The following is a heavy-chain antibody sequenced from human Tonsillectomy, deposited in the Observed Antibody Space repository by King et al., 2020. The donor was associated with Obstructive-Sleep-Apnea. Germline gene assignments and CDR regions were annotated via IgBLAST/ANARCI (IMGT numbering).Heavy chain of an antibody. J-gene: IGHJ1*01. V-gene: IGHV1-46*01. CDR1: GYTFTTYY. CDR3: ARGYCTSTPCSGDFQH. Sequence: QLVQSGAEVRKPGASVKVSCKASGYTFTTYYMHWVRQAPGQGLEWMGMIDPSGGRTSYAQKFQGRLTMTRDTSTSTVYMELTSLRSEDAAVYYCARGYCTSTPCSGDFQHWGQGTLVTVSS. D-gene: IGHD2-2*01. CDR2: IDPSGGRT.